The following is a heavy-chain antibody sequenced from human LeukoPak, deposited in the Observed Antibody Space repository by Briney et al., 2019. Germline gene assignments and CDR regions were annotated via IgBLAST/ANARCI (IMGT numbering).Heavy chain of an antibody. CDR3: ARGHRGYDYGTFDY. D-gene: IGHD5-18*01. J-gene: IGHJ4*02. Sequence: GESLKISCKGSGYSFTIYWIGWLRQMPGKGLEWMGIIYPGDSDTRYSPSFQGQVTISADKSINTAYLQWSSLRASDTAMYYCARGHRGYDYGTFDYWGQGTLVTVSS. V-gene: IGHV5-51*01. CDR2: IYPGDSDT. CDR1: GYSFTIYW.